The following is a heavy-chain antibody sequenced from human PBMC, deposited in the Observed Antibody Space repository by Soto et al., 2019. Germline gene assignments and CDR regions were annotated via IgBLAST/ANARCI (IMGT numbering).Heavy chain of an antibody. CDR2: ILPIFGTT. CDR3: ARDETGDSYYYYYGMDV. V-gene: IGHV1-69*01. CDR1: GGTFNIYN. Sequence: QVQLVQSGAEVKKPGSSVKVSCKASGGTFNIYNINWVRQAPGQGLEWMGGILPIFGTTNYAQRLQGRVTIIADDSTSTAYMELSSLRSEDTAVYYCARDETGDSYYYYYGMDVWGQGTTVTVTS. D-gene: IGHD7-27*01. J-gene: IGHJ6*02.